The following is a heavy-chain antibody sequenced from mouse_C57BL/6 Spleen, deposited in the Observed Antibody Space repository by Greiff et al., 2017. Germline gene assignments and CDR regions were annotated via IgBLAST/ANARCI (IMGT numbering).Heavy chain of an antibody. J-gene: IGHJ4*01. CDR3: ARLEVVAGYYAMDY. V-gene: IGHV1-31*01. D-gene: IGHD1-1*01. CDR2: IYPYNGVS. CDR1: GYSFTGYY. Sequence: EVQLQESGPELVKPGASVKISCKASGYSFTGYYMHWVKQSHGNILDWIGYIYPYNGVSSYNQKFKGKATLTVDKSSSTAYMELRSLTSEDSAVYYCARLEVVAGYYAMDYWGQGTSVTVSS.